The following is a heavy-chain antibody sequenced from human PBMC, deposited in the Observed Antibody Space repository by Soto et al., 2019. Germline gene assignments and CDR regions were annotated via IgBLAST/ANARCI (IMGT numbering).Heavy chain of an antibody. J-gene: IGHJ4*02. CDR1: GYNFTSYW. CDR2: IYPGDSDT. V-gene: IGHV5-51*01. D-gene: IGHD3-9*01. Sequence: GESLQISCKGSGYNFTSYWIGWVRQMPGKGLEWMGIIYPGDSDTRYSPSFQGQVTISADKSISTAYLQWSSLRASDTAMYYCARPEDGALLKFDYWGQGTLVTVSS. CDR3: ARPEDGALLKFDY.